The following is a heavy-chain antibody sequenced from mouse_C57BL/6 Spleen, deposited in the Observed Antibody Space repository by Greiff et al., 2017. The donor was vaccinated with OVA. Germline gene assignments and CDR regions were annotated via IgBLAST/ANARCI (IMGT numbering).Heavy chain of an antibody. CDR2: ISYDGSN. Sequence: VQLKESGPGLVKPSQSLSLTCSVTGYSITSGYYWNWIRQFPGNKLEWMGYISYDGSNNYNPSLKNRISITRDTSKNQFFLKLNSVTTEDTATYYCARELTGTGAYWGQGTLVTVSA. CDR1: GYSITSGYY. D-gene: IGHD4-1*01. J-gene: IGHJ3*01. CDR3: ARELTGTGAY. V-gene: IGHV3-6*01.